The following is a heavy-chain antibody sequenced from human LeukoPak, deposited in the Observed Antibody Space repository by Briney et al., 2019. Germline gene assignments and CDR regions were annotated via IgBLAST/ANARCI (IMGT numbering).Heavy chain of an antibody. J-gene: IGHJ6*02. D-gene: IGHD2-2*01. CDR3: ARDLGKYCSSTSCYYYGMDV. CDR1: GYTFTSNY. Sequence: SVKVSCKASGYTFTSNYIHWVRQAPGQGLEWMGGIIPIFGTANYAQKFQGRVTITADESTSTAYMELSSLRSEDTAVYYCARDLGKYCSSTSCYYYGMDVWGQGTTVTVSS. CDR2: IIPIFGTA. V-gene: IGHV1-69*13.